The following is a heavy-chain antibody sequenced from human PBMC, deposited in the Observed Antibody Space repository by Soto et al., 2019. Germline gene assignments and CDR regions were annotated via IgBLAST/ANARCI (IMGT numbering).Heavy chain of an antibody. Sequence: QITLKESGPTLVKPTQTLTLTCTFSGFSLSTSGVGVGWIRQPPGKALEWLALIYWDDDKRYSPSLKSRLTITKDTSKNQVVLTXXXXXXXXXXXXXXXXXXXXXXXXYGGSYYFDYWGQGTLVTVSS. CDR1: GFSLSTSGVG. D-gene: IGHD3-10*01. CDR2: IYWDDDK. J-gene: IGHJ4*02. V-gene: IGHV2-5*02. CDR3: XXXXXXXXXXYGGSYYFDY.